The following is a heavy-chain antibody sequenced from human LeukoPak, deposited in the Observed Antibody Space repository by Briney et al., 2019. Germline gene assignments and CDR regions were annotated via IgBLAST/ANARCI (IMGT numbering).Heavy chain of an antibody. D-gene: IGHD2-15*01. V-gene: IGHV4-31*03. CDR2: IYYSGST. CDR3: ARDQEVGGYCSGGSCYYYGMDV. CDR1: GGSISSGGYY. J-gene: IGHJ6*02. Sequence: SQTLSLTCTVSGGSISSGGYYWSWIRQHPGKGLEWIGYIYYSGSTYYNPSLKSRVTISVDTSKNQFSLKLSSVTAADTAVYYCARDQEVGGYCSGGSCYYYGMDVWGQGTTVTVSS.